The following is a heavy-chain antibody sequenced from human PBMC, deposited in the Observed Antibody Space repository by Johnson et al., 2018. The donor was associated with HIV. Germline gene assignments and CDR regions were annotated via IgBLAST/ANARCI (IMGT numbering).Heavy chain of an antibody. CDR1: GFTFGDFA. D-gene: IGHD3-16*02. CDR3: ARGPIADDAFDI. J-gene: IGHJ3*02. Sequence: QVQLVESGGGLAQPGRSLRLSCTGSGFTFGDFAMHWVRQAPGKGLEWVAVISYDGSNKYYADSVKGRFTISRDNSKNTLYLQMNSLRAEDTAVYFCARGPIADDAFDIWGQGTMVTVSS. V-gene: IGHV3-30-3*01. CDR2: ISYDGSNK.